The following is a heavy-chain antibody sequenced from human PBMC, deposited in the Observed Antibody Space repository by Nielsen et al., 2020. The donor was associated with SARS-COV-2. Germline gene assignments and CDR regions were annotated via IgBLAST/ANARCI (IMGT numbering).Heavy chain of an antibody. CDR1: GYSFSDYS. Sequence: GGSLRLSCKGSGYSFSDYSMSWIRQAPGKGLEWVSYISRSGSIIQHADSVKGRFTISRDNAKNSLHLQMDNLRVEDTAVYYCAGPASWGQGTLVTVSS. J-gene: IGHJ5*02. D-gene: IGHD2-2*01. CDR2: ISRSGSII. CDR3: AGPAS. V-gene: IGHV3-11*01.